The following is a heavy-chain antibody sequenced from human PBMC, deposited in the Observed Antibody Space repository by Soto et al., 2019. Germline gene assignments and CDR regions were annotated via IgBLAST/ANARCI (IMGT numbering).Heavy chain of an antibody. CDR2: INNDGSNT. CDR3: ARDPLIGTTDYGLDV. V-gene: IGHV3-74*01. J-gene: IGHJ6*02. D-gene: IGHD1-7*01. CDR1: GFTFSTYW. Sequence: EVQLVESGGGLVKPGGSLRLSFAASGFTFSTYWRHWVGQPPGKGLVWVSRINNDGSNTAYADSVKGRFTISRDNAQSTLYLQMNSLRAEDTAVYYCARDPLIGTTDYGLDVWGQGTTVSVSS.